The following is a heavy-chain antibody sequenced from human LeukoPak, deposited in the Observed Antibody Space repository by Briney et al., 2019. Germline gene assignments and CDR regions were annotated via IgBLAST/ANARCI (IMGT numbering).Heavy chain of an antibody. CDR2: INGDGSST. V-gene: IGHV3-74*01. D-gene: IGHD1-7*01. J-gene: IGHJ4*02. CDR1: EFTFSSYW. Sequence: GGSLRLSCTASEFTFSSYWMHWVRQPPGKGLVWVSRINGDGSSTSYADAVKGRFTISRDNAKNTLYLRMNSLRAEDTAVYYCARGGLTGTTIPYFDYWGQGTLVTVSS. CDR3: ARGGLTGTTIPYFDY.